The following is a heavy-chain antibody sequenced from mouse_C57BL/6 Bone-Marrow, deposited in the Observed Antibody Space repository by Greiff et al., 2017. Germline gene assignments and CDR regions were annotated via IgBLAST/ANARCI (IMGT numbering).Heavy chain of an antibody. Sequence: QVQLQQPGAELVKPGASVKLSCKASGYTFTSYWMHWVKQRPGRGLEWIGRIDPNSGGTKYNEKFKSKATLTVDKPSSTAYMQLSSLTSEDSAVYYGARLRRRVYYYAMDYWGQGTSGTVSS. V-gene: IGHV1-72*01. CDR1: GYTFTSYW. J-gene: IGHJ4*01. CDR2: IDPNSGGT. D-gene: IGHD2-12*01. CDR3: ARLRRRVYYYAMDY.